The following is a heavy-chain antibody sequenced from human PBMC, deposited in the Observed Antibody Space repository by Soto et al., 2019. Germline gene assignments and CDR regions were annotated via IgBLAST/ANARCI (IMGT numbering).Heavy chain of an antibody. J-gene: IGHJ6*02. D-gene: IGHD6-6*01. Sequence: TLSLTCTVSGVSISSGDYYWSWIRHPPGNGLEWIGYIYYSGSTYYNPSLKSRVTISVDTSKNQFSLKLSSVTAADTAVYYCARDSSSLGDYYYYYGMDVWGQGTTVTVSS. CDR3: ARDSSSLGDYYYYYGMDV. V-gene: IGHV4-30-4*01. CDR2: IYYSGST. CDR1: GVSISSGDYY.